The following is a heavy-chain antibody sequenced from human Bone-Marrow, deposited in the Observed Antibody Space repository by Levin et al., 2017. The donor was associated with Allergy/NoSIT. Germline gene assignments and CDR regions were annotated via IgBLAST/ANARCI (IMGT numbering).Heavy chain of an antibody. CDR1: GFPVNTNY. CDR2: IYAGTTT. V-gene: IGHV3-53*01. CDR3: TRDGGAAASD. D-gene: IGHD6-13*01. Sequence: QPGGSLRLSCVASGFPVNTNYMSWVRQAPGKGLEYVSIIYAGTTTYYADSVRGRFTISVDSFANTVFLQMSRLRVDDTAMYYCTRDGGAAASDWGRGTLVAVSS. J-gene: IGHJ4*02.